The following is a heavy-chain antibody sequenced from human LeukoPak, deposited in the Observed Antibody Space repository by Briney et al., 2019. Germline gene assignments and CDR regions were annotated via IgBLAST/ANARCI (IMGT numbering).Heavy chain of an antibody. D-gene: IGHD2-15*01. CDR1: GFTFISYN. V-gene: IGHV3-48*02. CDR3: ARVPGHCSGGSCYSAYFDY. CDR2: ISTSSNTV. J-gene: IGHJ4*02. Sequence: GRSLRLSCAASGFTFISYNMNWVRQAPGKGLEWVSYISTSSNTVYYADSVKGRFTISRDNAKNSLYLQMNSLRDEDTAVYYCARVPGHCSGGSCYSAYFDYWGLGTLVTVSS.